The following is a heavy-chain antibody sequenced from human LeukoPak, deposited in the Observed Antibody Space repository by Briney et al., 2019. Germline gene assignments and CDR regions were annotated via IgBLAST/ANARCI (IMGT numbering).Heavy chain of an antibody. Sequence: PGGSLRLSCAASGFIFDDYGMSWVRQAPGKGLEWVSGINWNGDSTGYADSVKGRFTISRDNAKNSLYLQMNSLRAEDTAFYYCARRTFYYDSGGYRYYFDYWGQGTLVTVSS. CDR1: GFIFDDYG. V-gene: IGHV3-20*04. D-gene: IGHD3-22*01. CDR3: ARRTFYYDSGGYRYYFDY. CDR2: INWNGDST. J-gene: IGHJ4*02.